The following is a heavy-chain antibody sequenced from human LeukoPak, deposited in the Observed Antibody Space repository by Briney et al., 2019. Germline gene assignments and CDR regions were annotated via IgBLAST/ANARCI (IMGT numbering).Heavy chain of an antibody. CDR2: MNPNRGTT. CDR1: GYIFTTYD. D-gene: IGHD3-22*01. J-gene: IGHJ4*02. V-gene: IGHV1-8*01. CDR3: ARGFYDTNGYYYRLDF. Sequence: ASVKVSRKASGYIFTTYDINWVRQATGQGLEWMGWMNPNRGTTGYAQKFQGRVTMTRNTSISTAYMELSSLRSEDTAVYYCARGFYDTNGYYYRLDFWGQGTLVTVSS.